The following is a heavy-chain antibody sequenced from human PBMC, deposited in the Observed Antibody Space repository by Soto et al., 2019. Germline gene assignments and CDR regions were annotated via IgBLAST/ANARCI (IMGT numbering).Heavy chain of an antibody. CDR2: ISAYNGNT. CDR3: ARVNGELLFYDY. D-gene: IGHD1-26*01. CDR1: GYTFTTYG. Sequence: VASVKVSCKASGYTFTTYGITWVRQAPGQGLEWMGWISAYNGNTNYAQKLQGRVTMTTDTSTSTAYMELRSLRSDDTAVYYCARVNGELLFYDYWGQGTLVTVSS. V-gene: IGHV1-18*04. J-gene: IGHJ4*02.